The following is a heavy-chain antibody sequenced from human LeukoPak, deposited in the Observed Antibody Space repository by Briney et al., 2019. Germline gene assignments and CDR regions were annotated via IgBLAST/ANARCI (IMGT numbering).Heavy chain of an antibody. Sequence: ASVNVSCKASGYTFTIYGISWVRQAPGQGLEWMGWISAYNGNTNYAQKLQGRVTMTTDTSTSTAYMELRSLRSDDTAVYYCARSGMTTVTTRWYFDLWGRGTLVTVSS. CDR3: ARSGMTTVTTRWYFDL. CDR1: GYTFTIYG. V-gene: IGHV1-18*01. CDR2: ISAYNGNT. D-gene: IGHD4-17*01. J-gene: IGHJ2*01.